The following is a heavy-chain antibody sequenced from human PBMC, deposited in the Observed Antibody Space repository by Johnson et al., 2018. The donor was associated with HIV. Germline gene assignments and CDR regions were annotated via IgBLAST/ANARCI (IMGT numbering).Heavy chain of an antibody. CDR2: ISYDGSNK. CDR3: VKGLYSGYEDDAFDI. CDR1: GFTFSSYA. V-gene: IGHV3-30*14. J-gene: IGHJ3*02. Sequence: QVQLVESGGGVVQPGRSLRLSCAASGFTFSSYAMHWVRQAPGKGLEWVAVISYDGSNKYYADSVKGRFTISRDNSKNTLYLQMGSLRAEDTAVYYCVKGLYSGYEDDAFDIWGQGTMVTVSS. D-gene: IGHD5-12*01.